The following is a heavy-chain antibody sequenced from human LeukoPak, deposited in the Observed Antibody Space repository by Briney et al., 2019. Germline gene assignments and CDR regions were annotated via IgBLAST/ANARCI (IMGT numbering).Heavy chain of an antibody. CDR3: AKGHEILQSLRMAYFDY. V-gene: IGHV3-30*18. D-gene: IGHD2-15*01. CDR1: GFTFSSYG. J-gene: IGHJ4*02. Sequence: GGSLRLSCAASGFTFSSYGMHWVRQAPGKGLEWVAVISYDGSNKYYADSVKGRFTISRDNSKNTLYLQMNSLRAEDTAVYYCAKGHEILQSLRMAYFDYWGQGTLVTVSS. CDR2: ISYDGSNK.